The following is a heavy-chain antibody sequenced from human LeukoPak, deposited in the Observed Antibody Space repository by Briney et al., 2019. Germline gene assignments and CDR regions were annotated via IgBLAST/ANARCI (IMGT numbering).Heavy chain of an antibody. J-gene: IGHJ4*02. Sequence: GGSLRLSCAASGFTFSSYAMHWVRQAPGKGLEWVAVISYDGSNKYYADSVKGRFTISRDNSKNTLYLQMNSLRAEDTAVYYCARYSSSSFFDSWGQGPWSPSPQ. V-gene: IGHV3-30-3*01. D-gene: IGHD6-6*01. CDR3: ARYSSSSFFDS. CDR2: ISYDGSNK. CDR1: GFTFSSYA.